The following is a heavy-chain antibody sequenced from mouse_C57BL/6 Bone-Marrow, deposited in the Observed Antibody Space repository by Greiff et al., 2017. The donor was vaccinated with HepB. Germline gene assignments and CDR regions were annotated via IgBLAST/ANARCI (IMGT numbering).Heavy chain of an antibody. CDR2: ISNGGGST. J-gene: IGHJ1*03. D-gene: IGHD1-1*01. V-gene: IGHV5-12*01. CDR1: GFTFSDYY. Sequence: EVKLVESGGGLVQPGGSLKLSCAASGFTFSDYYMYWVRQTPEKRLEWVAYISNGGGSTYYPDTVKGRFTISRDNAKNTLYLQMSRLKSEDTAMYYCARHASITTVVATGYFDVWGTGTTVTVSS. CDR3: ARHASITTVVATGYFDV.